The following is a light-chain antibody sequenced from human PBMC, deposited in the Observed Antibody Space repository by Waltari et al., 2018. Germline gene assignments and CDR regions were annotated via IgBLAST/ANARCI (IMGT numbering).Light chain of an antibody. V-gene: IGKV3-20*01. CDR2: GAS. J-gene: IGKJ2*01. Sequence: EIELRQSPDTLSLSPGQRATLSCRASQPVSRTFLVWYQLKPGQAPRLLIYGASTRATGIPDRFSGSGSGTDFTLTINRLEPEDSALYYCQEHGHPPYTFGQGTKLEIK. CDR1: QPVSRTF. CDR3: QEHGHPPYT.